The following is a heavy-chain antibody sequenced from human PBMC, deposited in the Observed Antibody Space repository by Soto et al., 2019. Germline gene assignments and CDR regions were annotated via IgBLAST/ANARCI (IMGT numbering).Heavy chain of an antibody. J-gene: IGHJ4*02. V-gene: IGHV4-4*07. CDR2: IYPGGST. CDR1: GGSISSYY. Sequence: SETLSLTCIVSGGSISSYYWSWIRQSAGQGLEWIGRIYPGGSTNYNPSLKSRVTMSADTSKNQFSLRLTSVTAADTAVYYCARANVGPPGGGSWIMPFDFWGQGTLVTVSS. CDR3: ARANVGPPGGGSWIMPFDF. D-gene: IGHD2-15*01.